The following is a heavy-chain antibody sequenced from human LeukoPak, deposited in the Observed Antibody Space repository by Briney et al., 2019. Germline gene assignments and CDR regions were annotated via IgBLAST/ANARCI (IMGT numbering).Heavy chain of an antibody. J-gene: IGHJ6*02. CDR3: AKGPYYYYGMDV. V-gene: IGHV3-23*01. CDR1: GFSLSSYG. CDR2: ISVSAGST. Sequence: GGSLRLSCAASGFSLSSYGMSWVRQPPGKGLEWGSAISVSAGSTYYSDSVKGRFAISRDNSKNTLYLQMNSLRAAETAVYSCAKGPYYYYGMDVWGQGPPVTVSS.